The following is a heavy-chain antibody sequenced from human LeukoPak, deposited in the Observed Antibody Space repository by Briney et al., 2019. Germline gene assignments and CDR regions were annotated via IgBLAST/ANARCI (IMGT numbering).Heavy chain of an antibody. J-gene: IGHJ6*02. Sequence: PSETLSLTCAVYGGSFSGYYWSWIRQPPGKGLEWIGEINHSGSTNYNPSLESRVTISVDTSKNQFSLKLSSVTAADTAVYYCASLYCSSTSCYRYYGMDVWGQGTTVTVSS. V-gene: IGHV4-34*01. CDR3: ASLYCSSTSCYRYYGMDV. CDR1: GGSFSGYY. D-gene: IGHD2-2*01. CDR2: INHSGST.